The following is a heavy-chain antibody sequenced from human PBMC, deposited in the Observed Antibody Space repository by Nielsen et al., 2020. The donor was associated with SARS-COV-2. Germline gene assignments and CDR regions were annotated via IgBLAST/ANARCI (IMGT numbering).Heavy chain of an antibody. D-gene: IGHD2-15*01. Sequence: GESLKISCAASGFTFSSYDMHWVRQATGKGLEWVSAIGTAGDTYYPGSVKGRFTISRENAKNSLYLQMNSLRAGDTAVYYCARASRYCSGGSCYPDAFDIWGQGTMVTVSS. J-gene: IGHJ3*02. CDR3: ARASRYCSGGSCYPDAFDI. CDR2: IGTAGDT. V-gene: IGHV3-13*04. CDR1: GFTFSSYD.